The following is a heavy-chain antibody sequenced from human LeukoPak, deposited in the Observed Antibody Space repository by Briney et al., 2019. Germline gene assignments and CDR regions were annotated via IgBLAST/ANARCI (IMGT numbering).Heavy chain of an antibody. CDR1: GFTFANYW. J-gene: IGHJ4*02. Sequence: TGGSLRLSCAASGFTFANYWMSWIRQAPGKGLEWVANIKQDGSEKNYVDSVKGRFTISRDNAKNLLYLQMNSLRAEDTAVYYCARDFDYWGQGTLVTVSS. CDR2: IKQDGSEK. CDR3: ARDFDY. V-gene: IGHV3-7*01.